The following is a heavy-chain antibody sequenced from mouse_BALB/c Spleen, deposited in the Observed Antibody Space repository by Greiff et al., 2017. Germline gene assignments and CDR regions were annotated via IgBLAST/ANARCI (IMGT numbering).Heavy chain of an antibody. V-gene: IGHV5-9-3*01. Sequence: EVQGVESGGGLVKPGGSLKLSCAASGFTFSSYAMSWVRQTPEKRLEWVATISSGGSYTYYPDSVKGRFTISRDNAKNTLYLQMSSLRSEDTAMYYCARAYGNYAFAYWGQGTLVTVSA. J-gene: IGHJ3*01. D-gene: IGHD2-1*01. CDR3: ARAYGNYAFAY. CDR1: GFTFSSYA. CDR2: ISSGGSYT.